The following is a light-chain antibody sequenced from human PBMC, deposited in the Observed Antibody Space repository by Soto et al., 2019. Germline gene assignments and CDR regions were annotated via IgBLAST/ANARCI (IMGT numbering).Light chain of an antibody. Sequence: DIQMTQSPSSVSASVGDRVTITCRASQGISNWLAWYQQKAGKAPKLLIYATSTLQSGVPSRFRGSGSATEFTLTISSLQPEDVATYYCQHANSFPYTFGQGTKLEIK. CDR2: ATS. J-gene: IGKJ2*01. CDR3: QHANSFPYT. CDR1: QGISNW. V-gene: IGKV1-12*01.